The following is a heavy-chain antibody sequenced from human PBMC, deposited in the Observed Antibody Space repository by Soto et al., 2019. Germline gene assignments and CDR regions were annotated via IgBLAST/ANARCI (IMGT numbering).Heavy chain of an antibody. V-gene: IGHV1-18*01. CDR3: ARARYGDY. Sequence: QVHLVQSGAEVKKPGASVKVSCKGSGYGFTTYGITWVRQAPGQGLEWMAWISAHNGNTNYAQKVQGRVTVTRDTSPSSAYMELRSLRYDDTAVYYCARARYGDYWGQGALVTVSS. D-gene: IGHD1-1*01. CDR2: ISAHNGNT. CDR1: GYGFTTYG. J-gene: IGHJ4*02.